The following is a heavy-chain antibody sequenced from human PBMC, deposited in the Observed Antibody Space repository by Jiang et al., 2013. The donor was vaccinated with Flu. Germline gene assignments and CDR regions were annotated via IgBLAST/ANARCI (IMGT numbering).Heavy chain of an antibody. CDR2: VNHSGST. J-gene: IGHJ6*02. D-gene: IGHD2-21*02. V-gene: IGHV4-34*01. CDR3: AREGMRTTANLGVVTDIHSYYFGMDV. CDR1: GGSFSGYF. Sequence: LLKPSETLSLTCAVYGGSFSGYFWSWIRQPPGKGLEWIGDVNHSGSTNYNPSLQSRVTISLDTSNNQFSLKLSSVTAADTAMYYCAREGMRTTANLGVVTDIHSYYFGMDVWGQGTTVTVSS.